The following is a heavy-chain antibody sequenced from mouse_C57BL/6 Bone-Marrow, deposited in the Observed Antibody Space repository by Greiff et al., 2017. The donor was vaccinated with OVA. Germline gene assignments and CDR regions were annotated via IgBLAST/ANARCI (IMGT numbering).Heavy chain of an antibody. V-gene: IGHV1-54*01. Sequence: QVQLQQSGAELVRPGTSVKVSCKASGYAFTNYLIEWVKQRPGQGLEWIGVINPGSGGTNYNEKFKGKATLTADKSSSTAYMQLSSLTSEDSAVYFCASNYYYGSSYWYFDVWGTGTTVTVSS. CDR2: INPGSGGT. CDR3: ASNYYYGSSYWYFDV. CDR1: GYAFTNYL. D-gene: IGHD1-1*01. J-gene: IGHJ1*03.